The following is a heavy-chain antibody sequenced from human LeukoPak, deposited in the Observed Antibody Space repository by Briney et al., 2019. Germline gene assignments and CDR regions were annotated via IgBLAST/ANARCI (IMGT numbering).Heavy chain of an antibody. CDR3: ARDSVEWYIFDY. V-gene: IGHV3-74*01. J-gene: IGHJ4*02. D-gene: IGHD3-3*01. Sequence: GGSLRLSCAASGFTFSSYWMHWVRRAPGKGPVWVARTNRDGSSTAYADSVKGRFTISKDNAKNTLYLLMNSLRAEDTAVYYCARDSVEWYIFDYWGQGTLVTVPS. CDR1: GFTFSSYW. CDR2: TNRDGSST.